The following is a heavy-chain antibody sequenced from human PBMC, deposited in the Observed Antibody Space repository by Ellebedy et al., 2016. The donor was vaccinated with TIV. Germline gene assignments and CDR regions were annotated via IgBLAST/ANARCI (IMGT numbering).Heavy chain of an antibody. V-gene: IGHV3-23*01. CDR2: IVTSGFST. D-gene: IGHD1-1*01. Sequence: GGSLRLXXAASGFTFINYDMNWVRQAPGRGLEWVSRIVTSGFSTYYADSVKGRFTISRDNSKNTMYLQMSSLRVGDTAIYYCARDNDVLDVWGQGAAVIVSS. CDR3: ARDNDVLDV. CDR1: GFTFINYD. J-gene: IGHJ6*02.